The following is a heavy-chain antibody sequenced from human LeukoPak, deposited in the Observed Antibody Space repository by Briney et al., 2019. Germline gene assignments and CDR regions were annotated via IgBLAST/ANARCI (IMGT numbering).Heavy chain of an antibody. Sequence: SETLSLTCTVSGGSISSYYWSWIRQPPGKGLEWIGYIYYSGSTNYNPSLKSRVTIPVDTSKNQFSLKLRSVTAADTAVYYCATPDLRNCSGGSCYYFDYWGQGTLVTVSS. V-gene: IGHV4-59*08. D-gene: IGHD2-15*01. CDR3: ATPDLRNCSGGSCYYFDY. CDR1: GGSISSYY. CDR2: IYYSGST. J-gene: IGHJ4*02.